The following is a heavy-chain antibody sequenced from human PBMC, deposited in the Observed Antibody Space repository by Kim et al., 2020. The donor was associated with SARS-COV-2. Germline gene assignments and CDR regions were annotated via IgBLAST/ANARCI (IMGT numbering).Heavy chain of an antibody. D-gene: IGHD3-3*01. CDR1: GSSISSGGYY. CDR3: ARVARITIFGVVNSAFDI. V-gene: IGHV4-31*03. CDR2: IYYSGST. J-gene: IGHJ3*02. Sequence: SETLSLTCTVSGSSISSGGYYWSWIRQHPGKGLEWIGYIYYSGSTYYNPSLKSRVTISVDTSKNQFSLKLSSVTAADTAVYYCARVARITIFGVVNSAFDIWGQGTMVTVSS.